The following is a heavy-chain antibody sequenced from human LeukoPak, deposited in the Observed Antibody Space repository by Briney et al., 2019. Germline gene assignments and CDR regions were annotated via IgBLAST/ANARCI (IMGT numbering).Heavy chain of an antibody. V-gene: IGHV1-18*01. J-gene: IGHJ6*02. CDR3: ARATKYYDFWSGYHASGMDV. CDR2: ISAYNGNT. Sequence: ASVKVSCKASGYTFTSYGISWVRQAPGQGLEWMGWISAYNGNTNYAQKLQGRVTMTTDTSTSTAYMELRSLRSDDTAVYYCARATKYYDFWSGYHASGMDVWGQGTTVTVSS. CDR1: GYTFTSYG. D-gene: IGHD3-3*01.